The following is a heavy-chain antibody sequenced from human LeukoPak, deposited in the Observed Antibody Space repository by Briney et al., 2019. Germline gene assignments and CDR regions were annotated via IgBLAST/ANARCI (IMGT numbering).Heavy chain of an antibody. CDR1: GYTFNFYD. CDR3: ARGRRDVFDI. CDR2: MNPHSDNT. V-gene: IGHV1-8*03. J-gene: IGHJ3*02. Sequence: VASVKVSCKASGYTFNFYDIHWVRQAAGQGLEWMGWMNPHSDNTGYAQKFLGRITLTRNTSTSVAYMELTSLRSEDTAVYYCARGRRDVFDIWGQGTTVTVS.